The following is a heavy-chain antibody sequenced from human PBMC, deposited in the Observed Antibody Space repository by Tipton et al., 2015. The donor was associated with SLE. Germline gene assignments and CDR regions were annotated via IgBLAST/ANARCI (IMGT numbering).Heavy chain of an antibody. Sequence: TLSLTCTVSGGSISNTNYYWGWIRQPPGKGLEWIESIYYTGHTYYNPSLKSRVTISIDTSKNRFSLKLTSVTAVDTAVYYCARSMGGGSCSGGSCFEPFDYWGQGTLVTVSS. CDR2: IYYTGHT. J-gene: IGHJ4*02. CDR1: GGSISNTNYY. V-gene: IGHV4-39*07. CDR3: ARSMGGGSCSGGSCFEPFDY. D-gene: IGHD2-15*01.